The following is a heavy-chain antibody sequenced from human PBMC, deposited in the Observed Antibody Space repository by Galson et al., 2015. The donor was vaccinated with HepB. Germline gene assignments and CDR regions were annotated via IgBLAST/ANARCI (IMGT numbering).Heavy chain of an antibody. CDR1: GFTFSNYA. D-gene: IGHD2-15*01. J-gene: IGHJ6*02. Sequence: SLRLSCAASGFTFSNYAMHWVRQAPGKGLEWMAVIRYDGRNEYYADSVKGRFTISRDNSKNTLHLQMNSLRVEDTATYYCARRHCSGGNCYSGIYGGFGNGMDVWCQGTSVTVSS. V-gene: IGHV3-33*01. CDR2: IRYDGRNE. CDR3: ARRHCSGGNCYSGIYGGFGNGMDV.